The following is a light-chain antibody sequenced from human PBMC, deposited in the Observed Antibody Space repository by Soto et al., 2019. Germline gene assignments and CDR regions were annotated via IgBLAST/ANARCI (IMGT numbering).Light chain of an antibody. CDR2: GAS. CDR3: QQYGNLPRIT. CDR1: QSVASTY. Sequence: EIVLTQSPDTLSLSPGERATLSCRASQSVASTYLTWYQQKPGQAPRLLIYGASSRATGIPDRFSGSGSGTHFTLTINGLEPEDFAVYYCQQYGNLPRITFGGGTKVEIK. V-gene: IGKV3-20*01. J-gene: IGKJ4*01.